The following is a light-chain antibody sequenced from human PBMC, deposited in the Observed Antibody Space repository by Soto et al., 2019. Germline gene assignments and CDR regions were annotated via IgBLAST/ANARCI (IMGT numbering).Light chain of an antibody. J-gene: IGKJ3*01. Sequence: DIQMTQSPSTLSASVGDRFTITCRASQSISTWLAWYQQKPGKAPKVLIYGASSLESGVPSRFSGSGSGTEFTLTISSLQPDDFATYYCQQYKNYLTFGPGTKVDI. CDR2: GAS. CDR1: QSISTW. V-gene: IGKV1-5*01. CDR3: QQYKNYLT.